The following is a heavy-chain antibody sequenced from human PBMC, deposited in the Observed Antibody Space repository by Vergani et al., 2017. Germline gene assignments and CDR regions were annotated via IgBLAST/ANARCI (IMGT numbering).Heavy chain of an antibody. CDR2: IYYSGST. CDR1: GGSISSSSYY. Sequence: QLQLQESGPGLVKPSETLSLTCTVSGGSISSSSYYWGWIRQPPGKGLEWIGSIYYSGSTYYNPSLKSRVTISVDTSKNQFSLKLSSVTAADTAVYYCAGHGKGLHDFWSGYVDYWGQGTLVTVSS. V-gene: IGHV4-39*01. J-gene: IGHJ4*02. CDR3: AGHGKGLHDFWSGYVDY. D-gene: IGHD3-3*01.